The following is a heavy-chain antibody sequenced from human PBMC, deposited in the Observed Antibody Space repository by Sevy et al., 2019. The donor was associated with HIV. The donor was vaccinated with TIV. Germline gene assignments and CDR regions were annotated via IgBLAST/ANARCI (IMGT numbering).Heavy chain of an antibody. J-gene: IGHJ4*02. CDR2: IFSVGNYQ. V-gene: IGHV3-33*08. CDR3: ARESGSDWYVDS. CDR1: GFTFSNYG. Sequence: GGSLRLSCSTFGFTFSNYGMHWVRQAPGRGLEWGAAIFSVGNYQYYADSVKGRVTISRDNSKNTLYLEMSSRRADDTAMYYCARESGSDWYVDSWGRGTLVTVSS. D-gene: IGHD2-21*02.